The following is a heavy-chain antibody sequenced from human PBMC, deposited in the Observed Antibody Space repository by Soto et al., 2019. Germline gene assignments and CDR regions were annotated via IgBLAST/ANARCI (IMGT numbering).Heavy chain of an antibody. J-gene: IGHJ4*02. CDR2: ISWNSGSI. V-gene: IGHV3-9*01. Sequence: EVQLVESGGGLVQPGRSLRLSCAASGFTFDDYAMHWVRQAPGKGLEWVSGISWNSGSIGYADSVKGRFTISRDNATNSLYLQMNSLRAEDTALYYCATGGQLLTEGGGYWGQGTLVTVSS. D-gene: IGHD2-2*01. CDR3: ATGGQLLTEGGGY. CDR1: GFTFDDYA.